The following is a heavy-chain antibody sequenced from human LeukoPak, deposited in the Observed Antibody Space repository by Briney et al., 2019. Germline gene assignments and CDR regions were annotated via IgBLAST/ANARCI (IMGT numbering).Heavy chain of an antibody. D-gene: IGHD6-6*01. CDR3: ARYNSSSSLDY. V-gene: IGHV3-7*01. CDR1: GFTFSNYW. Sequence: PGGSLRLSCAASGFTFSNYWMSWVRQAAGKGLEWVANIKQDESQKYYVDSVKGRFTISRDNAKSSLYLQMNSLRAEDTAVYYCARYNSSSSLDYWGQGTLVTVSS. J-gene: IGHJ4*02. CDR2: IKQDESQK.